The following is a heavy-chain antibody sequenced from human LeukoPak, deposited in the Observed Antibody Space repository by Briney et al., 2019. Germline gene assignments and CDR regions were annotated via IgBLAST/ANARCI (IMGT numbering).Heavy chain of an antibody. CDR2: VSGSGDRT. CDR1: GFTFSDYA. J-gene: IGHJ4*02. D-gene: IGHD3-10*01. CDR3: ANSRGYGSGNL. Sequence: GGSLRLSCAASGFTFSDYAMSWVRQAPGKGLEWISAVSGSGDRTYYAGSVKGRFTISRDNSKNIVYLRMNSLRAEDTAVYFCANSRGYGSGNLWGQGTLVTVSS. V-gene: IGHV3-23*01.